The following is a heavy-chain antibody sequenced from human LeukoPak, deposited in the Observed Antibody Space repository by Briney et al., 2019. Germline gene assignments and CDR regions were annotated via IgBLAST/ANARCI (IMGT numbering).Heavy chain of an antibody. V-gene: IGHV3-21*01. Sequence: GGSLRLSCAASGFTFSSYSMNWVRQAPGKGLEWVSSISSGSSYIYYADSLKGRFTISRDNAKNSLYLQMNSLRAEDTAVYYCARNGGYYYGSGPIDIWGQGTMVTVSS. D-gene: IGHD3-10*01. CDR1: GFTFSSYS. J-gene: IGHJ3*02. CDR2: ISSGSSYI. CDR3: ARNGGYYYGSGPIDI.